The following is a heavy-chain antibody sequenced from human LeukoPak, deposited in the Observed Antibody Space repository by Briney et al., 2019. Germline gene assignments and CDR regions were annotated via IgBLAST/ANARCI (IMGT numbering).Heavy chain of an antibody. CDR1: GFTFSSYA. V-gene: IGHV3-7*01. Sequence: TGGSLRLSCAASGFTFSSYAMSWVRQAPGKGLEWVANIKKDESEKYYVDSVKGRFTISRDNAKKSLYLQMNSLRAEDTAVYYCARHLSGITGYTYGRGIDYWGQGTPVTVSS. D-gene: IGHD5-18*01. CDR3: ARHLSGITGYTYGRGIDY. J-gene: IGHJ4*02. CDR2: IKKDESEK.